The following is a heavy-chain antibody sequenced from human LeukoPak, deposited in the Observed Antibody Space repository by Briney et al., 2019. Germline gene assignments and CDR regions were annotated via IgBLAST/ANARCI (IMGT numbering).Heavy chain of an antibody. CDR2: INPNSGGT. D-gene: IGHD6-13*01. J-gene: IGHJ3*02. CDR1: GYTFTGYY. CDR3: ARDLRGIALDAFDI. V-gene: IGHV1-2*02. Sequence: ASVKVSCKASGYTFTGYYVHWVRQAPGQGLEWMGWINPNSGGTNYAQKFQGRVTMTRDTSISTAYMELSRLRSDDTAVYYCARDLRGIALDAFDIWGQGTMVTVSS.